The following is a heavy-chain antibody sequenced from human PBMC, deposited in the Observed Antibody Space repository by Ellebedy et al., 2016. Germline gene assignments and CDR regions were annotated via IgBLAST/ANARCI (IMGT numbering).Heavy chain of an antibody. Sequence: SETLSLTCTVSGYSISSGYYWGWIRQPPGKGLEWIGSIYHSGSTYYNPSLKSRATISVDTSKNQFSLKLSSVTAADTAVYYCARENAYGSGNYNVPEDLWGQGTLVIVSS. CDR2: IYHSGST. CDR3: ARENAYGSGNYNVPEDL. V-gene: IGHV4-38-2*02. CDR1: GYSISSGYY. J-gene: IGHJ5*02. D-gene: IGHD3-10*01.